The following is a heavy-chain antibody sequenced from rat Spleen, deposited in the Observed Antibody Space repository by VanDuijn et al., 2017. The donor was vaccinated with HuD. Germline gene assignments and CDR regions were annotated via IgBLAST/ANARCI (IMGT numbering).Heavy chain of an antibody. CDR1: GFSLTSYN. J-gene: IGHJ1*01. CDR3: IRGYNIYWYFDF. CDR2: IWTGGST. Sequence: QVQLKESGPGLVQPSQTLSLTCTVSGFSLTSYNVHWVRQPTGKGLEWMGVIWTGGSTDYNSALKSRLSISRDTSKSQVFLKMNSLQTEHTAIYYCIRGYNIYWYFDFWGPGTMVTVSS. V-gene: IGHV2-30*01. D-gene: IGHD1-10*01.